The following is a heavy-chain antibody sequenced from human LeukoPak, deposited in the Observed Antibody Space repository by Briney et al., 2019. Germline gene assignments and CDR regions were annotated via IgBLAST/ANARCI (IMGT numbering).Heavy chain of an antibody. CDR2: ISSSGSTI. V-gene: IGHV3-11*01. CDR3: ARDLYYYDSGGYYSEGPDY. CDR1: GFTFSDYY. J-gene: IGHJ4*02. Sequence: GGSLRLSCAASGFTFSDYYMSWIRQAPGKGLEWVSYISSSGSTIYYADSVKGRFTISRDNAKNSLYLQMNSLRAEDTAVYYCARDLYYYDSGGYYSEGPDYWGQGTLVTVSS. D-gene: IGHD3-22*01.